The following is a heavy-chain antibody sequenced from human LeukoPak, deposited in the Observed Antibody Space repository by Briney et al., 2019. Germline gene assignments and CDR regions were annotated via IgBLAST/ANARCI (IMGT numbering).Heavy chain of an antibody. CDR2: ICYDGSNK. D-gene: IGHD4-11*01. V-gene: IGHV3-33*08. Sequence: GGSLRLSCAASGFTFSSYSMNWVRQAPGKGLEWVAFICYDGSNKYYADSVKGRFTISRDNAKNSLHLQLNRLRAEDTAVYFCVRAQRMTTAAPYEFDYWGQGTLVTVSS. J-gene: IGHJ4*02. CDR3: VRAQRMTTAAPYEFDY. CDR1: GFTFSSYS.